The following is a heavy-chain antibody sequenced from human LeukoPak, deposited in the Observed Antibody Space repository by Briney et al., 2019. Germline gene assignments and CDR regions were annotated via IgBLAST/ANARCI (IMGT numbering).Heavy chain of an antibody. J-gene: IGHJ3*02. CDR3: ARVTRGGLELRRDALGAFDI. V-gene: IGHV4-4*07. CDR2: IYTSGST. Sequence: SETLSLTCTVSGGSISSYYWSWVRQPAGKGLEWIGRIYTSGSTNYNPSLKSRVTMSVDTSKNQFSLKLSSVTAADTAVYYCARVTRGGLELRRDALGAFDIWGQGTMVTVSS. CDR1: GGSISSYY. D-gene: IGHD1-7*01.